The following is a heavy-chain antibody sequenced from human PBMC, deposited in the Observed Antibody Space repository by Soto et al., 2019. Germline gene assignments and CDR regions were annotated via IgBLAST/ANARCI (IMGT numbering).Heavy chain of an antibody. J-gene: IGHJ6*02. V-gene: IGHV4-34*01. CDR2: INHSGST. CDR3: ARELLLPFYYYYYGMDV. D-gene: IGHD2-15*01. CDR1: GGSFSGYY. Sequence: QVQLQQWGAGLLKPSETLSLTCAVYGGSFSGYYWSWIRQPPGKGLEWIGEINHSGSTNYHPSLRYAVTISVDTSQNRFSLKLISVTAADTAVYYWARELLLPFYYYYYGMDVWGQGTTVTVSS.